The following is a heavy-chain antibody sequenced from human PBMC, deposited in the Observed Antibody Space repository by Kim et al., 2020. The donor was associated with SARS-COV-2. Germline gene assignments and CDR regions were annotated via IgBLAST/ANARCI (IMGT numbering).Heavy chain of an antibody. D-gene: IGHD6-13*01. Sequence: SETLSLTCTVSGGSVSSGSYYWSWIRQPPGKGLEWIGYIYYSGSTNYNPSLKSRVTISVDTSKNQFSLKLSSVTAADTAVYYCARDAVAAAGTHYYYYYGMDVWGQGTTVTVSS. V-gene: IGHV4-61*01. CDR3: ARDAVAAAGTHYYYYYGMDV. CDR2: IYYSGST. CDR1: GGSVSSGSYY. J-gene: IGHJ6*02.